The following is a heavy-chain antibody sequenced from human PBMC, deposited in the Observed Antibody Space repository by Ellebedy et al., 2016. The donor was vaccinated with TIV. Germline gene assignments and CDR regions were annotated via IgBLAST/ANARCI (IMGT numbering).Heavy chain of an antibody. J-gene: IGHJ4*02. CDR2: ISGSGGST. Sequence: GESLKISCAASGFTFSSYAMSWVRQAPGKGLEWVSAISGSGGSTYYADSVKGRFTISRDNSKNTLYLQMNSLRAEDTAVYYCARGTAVYYYDSSGYSTDYWGQGTLVTVSS. D-gene: IGHD3-22*01. V-gene: IGHV3-23*01. CDR1: GFTFSSYA. CDR3: ARGTAVYYYDSSGYSTDY.